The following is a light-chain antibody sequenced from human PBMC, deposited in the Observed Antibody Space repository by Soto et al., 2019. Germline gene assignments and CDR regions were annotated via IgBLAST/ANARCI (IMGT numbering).Light chain of an antibody. CDR3: QQYRSWPRT. J-gene: IGKJ1*01. CDR1: QSVDIN. CDR2: GAS. Sequence: EMVLTQSPATLSVSPVEIVSLSFRASQSVDINLAWYQQKPGQAPRLLIYGASTRATDMPGRFSGRGAGAEFTLTISSLQSEDFAVYYCQQYRSWPRTFGQGTKVDIK. V-gene: IGKV3-15*01.